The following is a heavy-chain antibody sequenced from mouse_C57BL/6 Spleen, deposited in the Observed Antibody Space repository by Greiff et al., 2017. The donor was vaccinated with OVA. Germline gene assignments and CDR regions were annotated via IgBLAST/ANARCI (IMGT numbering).Heavy chain of an antibody. CDR1: GFTFSDYY. D-gene: IGHD1-1*01. CDR3: AREGLYYGSSYGYFDV. V-gene: IGHV5-16*01. Sequence: EVQLQESEGGLVQPGSSMKLSCTASGFTFSDYYMAWVRQVPEKGLEWVANINYDGSSTYYLDSLKSRFIISRDNAKNILYLQMSSLKSEDTATYYCAREGLYYGSSYGYFDVWGTGTTVTVSS. J-gene: IGHJ1*03. CDR2: INYDGSST.